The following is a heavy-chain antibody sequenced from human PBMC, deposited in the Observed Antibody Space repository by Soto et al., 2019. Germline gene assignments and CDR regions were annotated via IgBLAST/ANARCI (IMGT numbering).Heavy chain of an antibody. CDR3: ARAKRFVTTGYWYFDL. V-gene: IGHV4-30-4*01. J-gene: IGHJ2*01. Sequence: SETLSLTCTVSGGSISSGDYYWSWIRQPPGKGLEWIGYIYYSGSTYYNPSLKSRVTISVDTSKNQFSLKLSSVTAADTAVYYXARAKRFVTTGYWYFDLWGRGTLVTVSS. CDR2: IYYSGST. D-gene: IGHD4-17*01. CDR1: GGSISSGDYY.